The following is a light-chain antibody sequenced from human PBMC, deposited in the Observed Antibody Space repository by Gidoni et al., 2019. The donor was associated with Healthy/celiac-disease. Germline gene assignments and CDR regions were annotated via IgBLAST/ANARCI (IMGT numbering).Light chain of an antibody. V-gene: IGKV1-33*01. CDR3: QQYDNLPPYT. CDR2: DAS. CDR1: QDINNY. Sequence: DLQLTPSPSSLSSSVGDRVTITFQASQDINNYLNWYQQKPGKAPKLLIYDASNLETGVPSRFSGSGSGTDFTLTISSLQPEDIATYYWQQYDNLPPYTFGQGTKLEIK. J-gene: IGKJ2*01.